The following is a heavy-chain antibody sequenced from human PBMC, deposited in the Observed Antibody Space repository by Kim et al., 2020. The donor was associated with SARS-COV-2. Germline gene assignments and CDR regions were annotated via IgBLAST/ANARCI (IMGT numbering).Heavy chain of an antibody. Sequence: GRFTNSRDNAKNSLYLQMNSLRAEDTAVYYCARDITGTTVKYYYYYGMDVWGQGTTVTVSS. J-gene: IGHJ6*02. V-gene: IGHV3-11*06. CDR3: ARDITGTTVKYYYYYGMDV. D-gene: IGHD1-7*01.